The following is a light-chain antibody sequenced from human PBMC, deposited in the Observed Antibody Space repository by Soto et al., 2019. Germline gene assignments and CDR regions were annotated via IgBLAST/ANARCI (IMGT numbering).Light chain of an antibody. CDR2: DAS. CDR1: QNVNKW. Sequence: DIQMTQSPSTLSASVGDRVTITCRASQNVNKWLAWFQQKPGKVPKLLIFDASTLQTGVPSRFGGGGSGTEFTLTISCLQPYDFATYYCQQYNSYSPWTFGPGTKVEI. J-gene: IGKJ1*01. CDR3: QQYNSYSPWT. V-gene: IGKV1-5*01.